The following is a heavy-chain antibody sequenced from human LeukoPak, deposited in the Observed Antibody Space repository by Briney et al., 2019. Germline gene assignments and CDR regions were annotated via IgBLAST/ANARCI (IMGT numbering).Heavy chain of an antibody. CDR2: IYYSGST. V-gene: IGHV4-59*01. CDR1: GGTISSYY. D-gene: IGHD1-26*01. J-gene: IGHJ4*02. CDR3: ASKEESSGYFDY. Sequence: SETLSLTCTVSGGTISSYYRSWVRQPPGKGLEWIGNIYYSGSTNYNPSLKSRVTRSVDTSKIQFSLKLSSVTAADTAVYYYASKEESSGYFDYWGQGTLVTVSS.